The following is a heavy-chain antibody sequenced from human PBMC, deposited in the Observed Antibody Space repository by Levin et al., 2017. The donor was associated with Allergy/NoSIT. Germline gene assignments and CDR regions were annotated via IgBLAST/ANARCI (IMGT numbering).Heavy chain of an antibody. Sequence: SETLSLTCTVSGGSITNYYWTWIRQPPGKGLDWIGYIDHNGGTNYNPSLKSRVTISVDTSKNQLSLKLNSVTAADTAVYYCARDRGDYDTSGSWFDPWGQGTLVTVSS. CDR2: IDHNGGT. J-gene: IGHJ5*02. V-gene: IGHV4-59*01. CDR3: ARDRGDYDTSGSWFDP. CDR1: GGSITNYY. D-gene: IGHD3-9*01.